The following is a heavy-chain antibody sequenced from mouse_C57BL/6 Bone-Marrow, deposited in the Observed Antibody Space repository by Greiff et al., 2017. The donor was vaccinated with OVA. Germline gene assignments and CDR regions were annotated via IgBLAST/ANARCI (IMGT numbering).Heavy chain of an antibody. CDR2: ISSGGSYT. D-gene: IGHD2-3*01. J-gene: IGHJ1*01. V-gene: IGHV5-6*01. CDR1: GFTFSTYG. CDR3: TRRDGYNWYFDV. Sequence: EVQLVESGGDLVKPGGSLKLSCAASGFTFSTYGMSWVRQTPDKRLEWVATISSGGSYTYYPDSVEGRFTISRDNAKNTLYLQMSSLKSEDTAMYYCTRRDGYNWYFDVWGAGTTVTVSS.